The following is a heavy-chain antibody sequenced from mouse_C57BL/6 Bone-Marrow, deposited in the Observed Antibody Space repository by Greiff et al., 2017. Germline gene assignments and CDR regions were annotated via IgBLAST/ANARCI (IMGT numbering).Heavy chain of an antibody. V-gene: IGHV1-55*01. CDR1: GYTFTSYW. CDR2: IYPGSGST. D-gene: IGHD2-5*01. J-gene: IGHJ1*03. CDR3: ARPYYINYWYFDV. Sequence: QVQLQQSGAELVKPGASVKMSCKASGYTFTSYWITWVKQRPGQGLEWIGDIYPGSGSTNYNEKFKSKATLTVYTSSSTAYMQLSSLTSEDSAVYYCARPYYINYWYFDVWGTGTTVTVSS.